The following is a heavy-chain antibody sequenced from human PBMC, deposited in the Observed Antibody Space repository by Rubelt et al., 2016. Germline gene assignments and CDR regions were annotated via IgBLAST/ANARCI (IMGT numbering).Heavy chain of an antibody. V-gene: IGHV3-21*01. Sequence: KGLEWVSSISSSSSYIYYADSVKGRFTISRDIAKNSLYLQMNSLRAEDTAVYYCARGWGWIQLPEPAGMDVWGQGTTVTVSS. CDR3: ARGWGWIQLPEPAGMDV. J-gene: IGHJ6*02. D-gene: IGHD5-18*01. CDR2: ISSSSSYI.